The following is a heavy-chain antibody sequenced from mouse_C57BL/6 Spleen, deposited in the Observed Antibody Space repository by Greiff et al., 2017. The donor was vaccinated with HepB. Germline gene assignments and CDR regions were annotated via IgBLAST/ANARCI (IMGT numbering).Heavy chain of an antibody. CDR3: ARENYGSSRYFDY. CDR1: GFTFSSYA. D-gene: IGHD1-1*01. J-gene: IGHJ2*01. Sequence: EVKVEESGGGLVKPGGSLKLSCAASGFTFSSYAMSWVRQTPEKRLEWVATISDGGSYTYYPDNVKGRFTISRDNAKNNLYLQMSHLKSEDTAMYYCARENYGSSRYFDYWGQGTTLTVSS. V-gene: IGHV5-4*01. CDR2: ISDGGSYT.